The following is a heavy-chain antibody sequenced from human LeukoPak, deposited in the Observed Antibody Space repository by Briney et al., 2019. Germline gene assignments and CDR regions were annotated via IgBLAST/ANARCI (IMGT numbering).Heavy chain of an antibody. CDR3: ATKQWLAPPPDS. CDR1: GFTFSKYW. J-gene: IGHJ4*02. Sequence: GGSLRLSCAASGFTFSKYWMLWVRQAPGKELESVSRINTDGTVTTYADSVKGQFTVSRDNADNTMFLQMNSVRDEDTDVYYCATKQWLAPPPDSWGQGTPVTVSS. V-gene: IGHV3-74*01. D-gene: IGHD6-19*01. CDR2: INTDGTVT.